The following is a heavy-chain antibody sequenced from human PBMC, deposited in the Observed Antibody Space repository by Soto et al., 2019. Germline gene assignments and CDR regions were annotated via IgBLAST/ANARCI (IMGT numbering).Heavy chain of an antibody. J-gene: IGHJ3*02. D-gene: IGHD2-8*01. V-gene: IGHV3-23*01. Sequence: PGGSLRLSCAASGFICSSYDMSWVRQAPGKGLEWVSTILVGGSTHYEDSVKGRFTISRDTSKNTVYLQMNSLTAGDTAVYYCAKATANGGGAFEICGQGTMVTVSS. CDR3: AKATANGGGAFEI. CDR1: GFICSSYD. CDR2: ILVGGST.